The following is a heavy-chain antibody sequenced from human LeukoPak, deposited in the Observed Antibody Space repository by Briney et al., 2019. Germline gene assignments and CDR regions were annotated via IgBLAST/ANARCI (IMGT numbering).Heavy chain of an antibody. D-gene: IGHD3-22*01. CDR1: GGSIITNDYW. V-gene: IGHV4-39*01. CDR3: ARRDDSSGYHKIFDY. Sequence: SETLSLTCVVSGGSIITNDYWWGWIRQPPGKGLEWIGTIDHAGTTFYNVSLKSRVTISVDTPNNQFSLRLNSVGAADTAVYYCARRDDSSGYHKIFDYWGPGTLVTVSS. CDR2: IDHAGTT. J-gene: IGHJ4*02.